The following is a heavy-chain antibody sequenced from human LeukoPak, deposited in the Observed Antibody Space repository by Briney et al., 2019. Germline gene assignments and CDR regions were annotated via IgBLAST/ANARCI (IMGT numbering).Heavy chain of an antibody. CDR2: ISYIGST. V-gene: IGHV4-59*12. J-gene: IGHJ4*02. CDR3: ARANLYDCSGGSCYSSYFDY. D-gene: IGHD2-15*01. CDR1: GGSINNYY. Sequence: SETLSLTCTVSGGSINNYYWSWIRQPPGKGLEWIGYISYIGSTIYNPSLKSRVTISVDTSKNQFSLKLSSVTAADTAVYYCARANLYDCSGGSCYSSYFDYWGQGTLVTVSS.